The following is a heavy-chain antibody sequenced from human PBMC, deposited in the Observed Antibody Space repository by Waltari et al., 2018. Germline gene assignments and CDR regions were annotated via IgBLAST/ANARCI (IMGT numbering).Heavy chain of an antibody. J-gene: IGHJ6*02. CDR3: AADELELRYYGMDV. Sequence: QMQLVQSGPEVKKPGTSVKVSCKASGFTFTSSAMQWVRQARGQRLEWIRWVVVGRGNTKDAKKFQERVTNTKDMSTSTAYMELGSRRSEDTAVYYCAADELELRYYGMDVWGQGTTVTVSS. CDR1: GFTFTSSA. CDR2: VVVGRGNT. D-gene: IGHD1-7*01. V-gene: IGHV1-58*02.